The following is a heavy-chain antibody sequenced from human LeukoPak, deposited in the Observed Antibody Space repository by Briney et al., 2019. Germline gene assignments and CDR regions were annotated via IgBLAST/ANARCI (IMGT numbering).Heavy chain of an antibody. CDR2: ISAYNGNT. CDR3: ARDGYNWIDRRGCFYP. CDR1: GYTFTSYG. D-gene: IGHD1-1*01. V-gene: IGHV1-18*01. J-gene: IGHJ5*02. Sequence: ASVKVSCKASGYTFTSYGISWVRQAPGQGLEWMGWISAYNGNTNYAQKLQGRVTMTTDTSTSTAYMELRSLRSDDTAVYYCARDGYNWIDRRGCFYPWGQGTRVTVSS.